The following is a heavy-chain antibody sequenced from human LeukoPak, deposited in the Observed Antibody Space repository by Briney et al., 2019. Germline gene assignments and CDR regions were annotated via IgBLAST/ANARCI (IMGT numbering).Heavy chain of an antibody. CDR1: GGSISSYY. V-gene: IGHV3-23*01. Sequence: PSETLSLTCTVSGGSISSYYWSWVRQAPGKGLEWVSAISGSGGSTYYADSVKGRFTISRDNSKNTLYLQMNSLRAEDTAVYYCAKTHCSSTSCYFDYWGQGTLVTVSS. CDR2: ISGSGGST. D-gene: IGHD2-2*01. J-gene: IGHJ4*02. CDR3: AKTHCSSTSCYFDY.